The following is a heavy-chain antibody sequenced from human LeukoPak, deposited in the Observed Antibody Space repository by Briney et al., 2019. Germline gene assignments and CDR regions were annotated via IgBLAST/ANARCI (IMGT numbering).Heavy chain of an antibody. D-gene: IGHD4-11*01. V-gene: IGHV4-31*03. CDR2: IYYSGST. CDR3: ARGNSNYDYYYYMDV. Sequence: SQTLSLTGIFSVASISSGGYYWSWIRQHPGKGLEWIGYIYYSGSTYYNPSLKSRVTISVDTSKNQFSLKLSSVTAADTAVYYCARGNSNYDYYYYMDVWGKGTTVTVSS. CDR1: VASISSGGYY. J-gene: IGHJ6*03.